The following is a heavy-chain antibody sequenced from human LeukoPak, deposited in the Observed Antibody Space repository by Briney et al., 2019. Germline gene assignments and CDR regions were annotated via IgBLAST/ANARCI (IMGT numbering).Heavy chain of an antibody. CDR2: ISPSGST. CDR1: GYSFTSYY. J-gene: IGHJ4*02. V-gene: IGHV1-46*01. D-gene: IGHD5-24*01. CDR3: AREGPETYYFDF. Sequence: ASVKVSCKASGYSFTSYYIHWVRQAPGQGLEYMGIISPSGSTAYAQRFQGRVTMTRDTSTSAVYMELSSLRSVDTAVYYCAREGPETYYFDFWGQGTLVTVSS.